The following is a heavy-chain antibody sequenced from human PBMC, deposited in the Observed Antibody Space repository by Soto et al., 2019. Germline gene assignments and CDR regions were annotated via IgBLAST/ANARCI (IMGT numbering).Heavy chain of an antibody. D-gene: IGHD6-13*01. Sequence: QVQLQESGPGLVKPSQTLSLTCTVSGGSISSGGYYWSWIRQHPGKGLEWIGYIYYSGSTYYNPSLKSRVTISVDTSKNQFSLKLSSVTAADTAVYYCAIVGAAATTSWYFDLWGRGTLVTVSS. CDR2: IYYSGST. CDR1: GGSISSGGYY. V-gene: IGHV4-31*03. J-gene: IGHJ2*01. CDR3: AIVGAAATTSWYFDL.